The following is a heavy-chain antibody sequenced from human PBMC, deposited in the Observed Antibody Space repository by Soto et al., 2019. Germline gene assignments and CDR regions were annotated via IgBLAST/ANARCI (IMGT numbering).Heavy chain of an antibody. V-gene: IGHV3-53*01. CDR3: AILRN. CDR2: IYSDGTT. Sequence: PGGYLRLSCAASGFTVSSNYMNWVRQAPGKGLEWLSIIYSDGTTYYADSVKGRFTISRGNFKNTLYLQMNNLRAEDTAVYYCAILRNWGQGTLVTVSS. J-gene: IGHJ4*02. CDR1: GFTVSSNY.